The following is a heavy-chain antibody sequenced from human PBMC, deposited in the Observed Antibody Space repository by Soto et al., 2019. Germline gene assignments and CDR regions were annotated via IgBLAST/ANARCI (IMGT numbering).Heavy chain of an antibody. CDR1: GFTFSGSA. CDR3: TGHLATVTTHDAFDI. Sequence: GGSLRLSCAASGFTFSGSAMHWVRQASGKGLEWVGRIRSKANSYATAYAASVKGRFTISRDDSKNTAYLQMNSLKTEDTAVYYCTGHLATVTTHDAFDIWGQGTMVTVSS. V-gene: IGHV3-73*01. J-gene: IGHJ3*02. CDR2: IRSKANSYAT. D-gene: IGHD4-17*01.